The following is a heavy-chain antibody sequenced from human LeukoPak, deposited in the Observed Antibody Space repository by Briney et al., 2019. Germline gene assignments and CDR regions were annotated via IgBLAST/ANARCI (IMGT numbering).Heavy chain of an antibody. J-gene: IGHJ4*02. CDR3: ARDTLGEGEDANYAVYYFDY. V-gene: IGHV3-21*01. D-gene: IGHD3-10*01. CDR2: ISGSSSYI. Sequence: GGSLRLSCAASGFTFSTYNMNWVRQAPGKGLEWVSSISGSSSYIYYADSVKGRFSISRDNAKNSLYLQMNSLRAEDTAVYYCARDTLGEGEDANYAVYYFDYWGQGTPVTVSS. CDR1: GFTFSTYN.